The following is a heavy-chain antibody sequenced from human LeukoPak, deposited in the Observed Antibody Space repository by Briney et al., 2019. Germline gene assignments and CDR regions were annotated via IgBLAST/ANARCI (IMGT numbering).Heavy chain of an antibody. Sequence: NASGTLSLTCTVSGDSINSLDLWSWVRQPPGKGLEWIGEMYLSGTTHSNPSVKSRVTISVDTSKNQFSLKLSSVTAADTAVYYCARDPPVAGTSWGQGTLVTVSS. CDR1: GDSINSLDL. J-gene: IGHJ4*02. CDR3: ARDPPVAGTS. CDR2: MYLSGTT. V-gene: IGHV4-4*02. D-gene: IGHD6-19*01.